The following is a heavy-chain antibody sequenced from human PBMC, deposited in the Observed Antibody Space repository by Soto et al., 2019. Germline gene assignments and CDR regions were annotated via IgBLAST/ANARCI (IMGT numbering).Heavy chain of an antibody. V-gene: IGHV1-69*02. Sequence: QVQLVQSGTEVKKPGSSVTVSCKASGGPYSKYSIRWVRQAPGQGLEWMGRIIPIFDITNYVQKFQGRVTITADKSTSTVYMDLSSLRSEDTAVYYCARSLLGDYYDSDGLDNWGQGTLVSVSS. CDR1: GGPYSKYS. D-gene: IGHD3-22*01. J-gene: IGHJ4*02. CDR3: ARSLLGDYYDSDGLDN. CDR2: IIPIFDIT.